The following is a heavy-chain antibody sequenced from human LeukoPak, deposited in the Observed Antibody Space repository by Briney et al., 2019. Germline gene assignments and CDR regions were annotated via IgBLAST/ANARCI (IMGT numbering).Heavy chain of an antibody. CDR2: IYSGGST. CDR3: AREGYSYGYYFDY. Sequence: GGSLRLSCAASGFTVSSNYMSWVRRAPGKGLEWVSVIYSGGSTYYADSVKGRFTISRDNSKNTLYLQMNSLRAEDTAVYYCAREGYSYGYYFDYWGQGTLVTVSS. D-gene: IGHD5-18*01. J-gene: IGHJ4*02. CDR1: GFTVSSNY. V-gene: IGHV3-66*01.